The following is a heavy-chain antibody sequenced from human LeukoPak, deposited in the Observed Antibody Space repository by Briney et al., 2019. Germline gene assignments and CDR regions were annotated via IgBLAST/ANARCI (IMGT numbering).Heavy chain of an antibody. Sequence: QPGGSLRLSCAASGFTFSSYAMSWVRQAPGKGLEWVSAISGSGGSTYYAYSVKGRFTISRDNSKNTLYLQIDSLRAEDTAVYYCATSGPGGARNYYYGMDVWGQGTTVTVSS. CDR1: GFTFSSYA. D-gene: IGHD3-10*01. CDR2: ISGSGGST. V-gene: IGHV3-23*01. CDR3: ATSGPGGARNYYYGMDV. J-gene: IGHJ6*02.